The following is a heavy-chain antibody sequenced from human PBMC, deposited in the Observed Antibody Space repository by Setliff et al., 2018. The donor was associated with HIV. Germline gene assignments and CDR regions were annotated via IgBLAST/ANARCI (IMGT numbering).Heavy chain of an antibody. D-gene: IGHD6-6*01. Sequence: GGSLRLSCAGSGFTFSSYEMNWVRQAPGKGLEWVSYISSSDSTIYYADFVKGRFTISRDNAKNSLYLQMNSLSAEDTAVYYCARARYMDVWGKGTTVTVSS. V-gene: IGHV3-48*03. CDR3: ARARYMDV. CDR1: GFTFSSYE. J-gene: IGHJ6*03. CDR2: ISSSDSTI.